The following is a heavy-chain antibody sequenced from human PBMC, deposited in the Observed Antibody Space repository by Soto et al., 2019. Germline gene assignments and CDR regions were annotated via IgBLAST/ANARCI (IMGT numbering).Heavy chain of an antibody. D-gene: IGHD2-21*02. V-gene: IGHV2-5*02. CDR2: LYWDDDK. CDR3: VQSRCGGDCLEIYSSHAYNGLDV. CDR1: GLSLRTTGVG. J-gene: IGHJ6*02. Sequence: QVTLKESGPTLVKPTQTLTLTCTVSGLSLRTTGVGVGWVRQPPGKALEWLALLYWDDDKRYSPSLRSRLTIAKDSSEKQVVLTMTNMDNVDTATYYCVQSRCGGDCLEIYSSHAYNGLDVWGQGTTVTVSS.